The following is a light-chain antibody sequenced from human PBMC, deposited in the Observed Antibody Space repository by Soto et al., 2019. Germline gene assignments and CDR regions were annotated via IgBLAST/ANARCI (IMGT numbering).Light chain of an antibody. CDR1: SSNIGNNY. V-gene: IGLV1-51*01. CDR3: ATWDGSLSAVV. Sequence: QSVLTQPPSVSVAPGQKVTISCSGSSSNIGNNYVSWYQQLPGTAPKLLIYVNNKRPSGIPDRFSGSKSGTSATLGITGLQTGDEADYYCATWDGSLSAVVFGGGTKLTVL. CDR2: VNN. J-gene: IGLJ2*01.